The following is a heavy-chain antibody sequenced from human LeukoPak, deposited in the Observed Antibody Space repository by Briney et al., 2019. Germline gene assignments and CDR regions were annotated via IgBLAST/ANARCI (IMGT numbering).Heavy chain of an antibody. V-gene: IGHV4-31*03. D-gene: IGHD2-15*01. CDR1: GGSISSGGYY. Sequence: SETLSLTCTVSGGSISSGGYYWTWIRQHPGKGLGWIGYIYYSGSTYYNPSLKSRVTISVDTSKNQFSLRLSSVTAADTAVYYCALGYCGGGSCYAREYFQHWGQGTLVTVSS. J-gene: IGHJ1*01. CDR2: IYYSGST. CDR3: ALGYCGGGSCYAREYFQH.